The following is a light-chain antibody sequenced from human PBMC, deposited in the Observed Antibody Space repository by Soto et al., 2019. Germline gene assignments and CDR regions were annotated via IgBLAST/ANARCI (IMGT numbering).Light chain of an antibody. CDR1: QSVAKNY. CDR3: QQYATSPLT. V-gene: IGKV3-20*01. Sequence: EIVLTQSPGTLSLSPRERASLSCRASQSVAKNYLAWYQQKPGQALRLLISDASSRATGIPDRFSGSGSGTDFTLTISRLEAEDFAVYFCQQYATSPLTFGGGTKVEIK. CDR2: DAS. J-gene: IGKJ4*01.